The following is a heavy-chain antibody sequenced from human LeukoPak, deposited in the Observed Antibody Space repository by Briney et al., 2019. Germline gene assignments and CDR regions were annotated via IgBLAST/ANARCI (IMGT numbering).Heavy chain of an antibody. Sequence: GGSLRLSCEPSGFTFSDFYMSWIRQAPGKGLEWLSYISSSGTTIYYADSVKGRFTISRDNAKNSLYLQMNSLRVEDTAVYYCASRRTVTSTDFHAFDIWGQGTVVTVSS. CDR1: GFTFSDFY. V-gene: IGHV3-11*01. J-gene: IGHJ3*02. D-gene: IGHD4-17*01. CDR3: ASRRTVTSTDFHAFDI. CDR2: ISSSGTTI.